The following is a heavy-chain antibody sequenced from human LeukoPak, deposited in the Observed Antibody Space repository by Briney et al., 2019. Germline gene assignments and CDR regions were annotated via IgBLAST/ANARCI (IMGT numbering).Heavy chain of an antibody. J-gene: IGHJ4*02. Sequence: SETLSLTCAVYGGSFSGCYWSWIRQPPGKGLEWIGEINHSGSTNYNPSLKSRVTISVDTSKNQFSLKLSFVTAADTAVYYCARGASGYSSSWYLLHYWGQGTLVTVSS. D-gene: IGHD6-13*01. CDR1: GGSFSGCY. CDR2: INHSGST. CDR3: ARGASGYSSSWYLLHY. V-gene: IGHV4-34*01.